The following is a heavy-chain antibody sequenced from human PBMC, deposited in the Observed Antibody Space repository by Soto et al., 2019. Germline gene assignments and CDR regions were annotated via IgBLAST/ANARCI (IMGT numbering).Heavy chain of an antibody. D-gene: IGHD3-3*01. J-gene: IGHJ6*02. Sequence: EVQLVESGGGLVQPGGSLRLSCAASGFTFTNYWMYWVRQAPGKGLVWVSRTNSDGSSTNYADSVKGRFTISRDNAKNTVYLQMNSLRDEDTAVYYCARVGRDFWSGYTPYGMDVWGQGTTVTVSS. CDR2: TNSDGSST. CDR3: ARVGRDFWSGYTPYGMDV. V-gene: IGHV3-74*01. CDR1: GFTFTNYW.